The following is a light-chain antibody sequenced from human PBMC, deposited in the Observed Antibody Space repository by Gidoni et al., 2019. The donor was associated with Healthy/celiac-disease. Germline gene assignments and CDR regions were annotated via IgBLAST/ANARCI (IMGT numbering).Light chain of an antibody. V-gene: IGKV4-1*01. CDR2: WAS. CDR3: QKYYSTPCS. Sequence: DIVMPQSPDSLAASLGESATITCKSSQSVLYSSNNKNYLAWYQQKPGQPPKLLIYWASTRESGVPDRFSGSGSGTDVTLTISSLQAEDGAVYYCQKYYSTPCSFGQGTKLEIK. J-gene: IGKJ2*04. CDR1: QSVLYSSNNKNY.